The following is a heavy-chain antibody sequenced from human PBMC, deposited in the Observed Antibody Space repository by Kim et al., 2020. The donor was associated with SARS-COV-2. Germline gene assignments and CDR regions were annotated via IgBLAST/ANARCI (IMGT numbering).Heavy chain of an antibody. D-gene: IGHD3-10*01. Sequence: SETLSLTCTVSGGSISSGGYYWSWIRQHPGKGLEWIGYIYYSGSTYYNPSLKSRVTISVDTSKNQFSLKLSSVTAADTAVYYCAREATYYVSGSGSYLYYFDYWGQGTLVTVSS. CDR1: GGSISSGGYY. CDR2: IYYSGST. J-gene: IGHJ4*02. CDR3: AREATYYVSGSGSYLYYFDY. V-gene: IGHV4-31*03.